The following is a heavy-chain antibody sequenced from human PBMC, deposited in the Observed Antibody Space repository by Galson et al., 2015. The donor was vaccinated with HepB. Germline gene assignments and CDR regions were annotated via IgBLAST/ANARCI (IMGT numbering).Heavy chain of an antibody. CDR3: ARGGSGSYYEFTDY. CDR1: GFTFSTYW. CDR2: INKDGSET. J-gene: IGHJ4*02. D-gene: IGHD1-26*01. Sequence: LRLSCAASGFTFSTYWMSWVRQAPGKGLEWVANINKDGSETYYVESLKGRITISRDKAKNSLYLQMNGLRGDDTAVYYCARGGSGSYYEFTDYWGQGTMVTVSS. V-gene: IGHV3-7*03.